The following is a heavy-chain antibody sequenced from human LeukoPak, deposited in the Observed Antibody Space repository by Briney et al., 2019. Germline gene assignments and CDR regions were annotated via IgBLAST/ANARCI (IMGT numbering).Heavy chain of an antibody. V-gene: IGHV5-10-1*01. CDR2: IDPSDSYT. CDR3: ARQGGVQLERRGRLDP. Sequence: GGSLKISCKGSAYIFSTYCIAWVRQMPGKGLEWMGRIDPSDSYTNYSPSFQGHVTISADKSISTAYLQWSSLKASDTAMYYCARQGGVQLERRGRLDPWGQGTLVTVSS. J-gene: IGHJ5*02. CDR1: AYIFSTYC. D-gene: IGHD1-1*01.